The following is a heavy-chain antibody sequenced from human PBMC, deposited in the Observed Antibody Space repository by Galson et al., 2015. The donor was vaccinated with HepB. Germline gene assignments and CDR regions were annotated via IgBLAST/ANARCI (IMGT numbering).Heavy chain of an antibody. V-gene: IGHV3-11*01. Sequence: SLRLSCAASGFTFSDYYMSWIRQAPGKGLEWVSYISSSGSTIYYADSVKGRFTISRDNAKDSLYLQMNSLRAEDTAVYYCARGDYYDSSGYYFWGQGTLVTVSS. CDR2: ISSSGSTI. J-gene: IGHJ4*02. CDR1: GFTFSDYY. CDR3: ARGDYYDSSGYYF. D-gene: IGHD3-22*01.